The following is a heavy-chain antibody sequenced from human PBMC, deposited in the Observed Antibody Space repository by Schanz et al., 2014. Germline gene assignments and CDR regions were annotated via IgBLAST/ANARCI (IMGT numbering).Heavy chain of an antibody. D-gene: IGHD1-26*01. Sequence: EVQLVESGGGLVQPGGSLRLSCTASGFTFSDYWMSWVRQAPGKGLEWVSYIGNGGVTIYYADSMKGRFTVSRDNAENALYLQMNSLRAEDTGLYFCARGGSGSHYRLDYWGQGTLVTVSS. CDR3: ARGGSGSHYRLDY. V-gene: IGHV3-48*01. CDR2: IGNGGVTI. CDR1: GFTFSDYW. J-gene: IGHJ4*02.